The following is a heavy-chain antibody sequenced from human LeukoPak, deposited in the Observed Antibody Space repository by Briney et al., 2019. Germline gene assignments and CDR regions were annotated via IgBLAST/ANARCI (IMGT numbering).Heavy chain of an antibody. CDR1: GGSISSYY. V-gene: IGHV4-59*08. Sequence: PSETLSLTCTVSGGSISSYYWSWIRQPPGKGLEWIGYIYYSGSTNYNPSLKSRVTISVDTSKNQFSLKLSSVTAADTAVYYCARRLRGYGYGYYFDYWGQGTLVTVSS. CDR2: IYYSGST. CDR3: ARRLRGYGYGYYFDY. J-gene: IGHJ4*02. D-gene: IGHD5-18*01.